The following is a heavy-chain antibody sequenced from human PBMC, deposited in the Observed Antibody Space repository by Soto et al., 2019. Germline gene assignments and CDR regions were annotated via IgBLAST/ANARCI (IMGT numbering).Heavy chain of an antibody. CDR2: ISAYNGNT. CDR1: GYTFTNYS. D-gene: IGHD3-10*01. V-gene: IGHV1-18*01. CDR3: ARGVGSGSYYNQYNWFDP. J-gene: IGHJ5*02. Sequence: ASVKVSCKASGYTFTNYSISWVRQAPGQGLEWMGWISAYNGNTKYAQKLQGRVTMTTDTSTSTAYMELRSLRSDDTAVYYCARGVGSGSYYNQYNWFDPWGQGTLVTVSS.